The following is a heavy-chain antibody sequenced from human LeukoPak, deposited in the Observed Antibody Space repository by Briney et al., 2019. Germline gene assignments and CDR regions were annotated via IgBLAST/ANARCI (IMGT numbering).Heavy chain of an antibody. D-gene: IGHD5-12*01. CDR1: GFTFSSYA. J-gene: IGHJ6*03. Sequence: GGSLRLSCAASGFTFSSYAMSWVRQAPGKGLEWVSAISGSGGSTYYADSVKGRFTISRDNSKNTLYLQMNSLRAEDTAVYYCAKEGGYESGSWYDYYYMDVWGKGTTVTVSS. CDR2: ISGSGGST. CDR3: AKEGGYESGSWYDYYYMDV. V-gene: IGHV3-23*01.